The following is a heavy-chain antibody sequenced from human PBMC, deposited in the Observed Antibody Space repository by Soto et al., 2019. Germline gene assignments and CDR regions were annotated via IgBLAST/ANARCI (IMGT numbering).Heavy chain of an antibody. J-gene: IGHJ4*02. CDR2: VIPMFGSS. D-gene: IGHD1-26*01. V-gene: IGHV1-69*01. Sequence: QVQLVQSGAEAKKPGSSVKVSCKASGGTFSSYAISWVRQAPGQGLEWMGGVIPMFGSSNYAQKFQGRVTITADESTSTAYMELNSLRFEYTAVYYCARGRGSGTYAPVGYWGQGTLVTVSS. CDR3: ARGRGSGTYAPVGY. CDR1: GGTFSSYA.